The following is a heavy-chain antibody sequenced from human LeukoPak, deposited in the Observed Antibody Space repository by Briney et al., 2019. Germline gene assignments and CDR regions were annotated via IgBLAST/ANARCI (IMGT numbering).Heavy chain of an antibody. CDR2: INTSGST. CDR1: GGSISSYY. J-gene: IGHJ5*02. V-gene: IGHV4-4*07. Sequence: SETLSLTCTVSGGSISSYYWSWIRNPAGPGLEWIGRINTSGSTNYNPSLKSRVTMSVDTSKNQFSLKLSSVTAADTAVYYCARDLHCSSTSCYLPPHNWFDPWGQGTLVTVSS. CDR3: ARDLHCSSTSCYLPPHNWFDP. D-gene: IGHD2-2*01.